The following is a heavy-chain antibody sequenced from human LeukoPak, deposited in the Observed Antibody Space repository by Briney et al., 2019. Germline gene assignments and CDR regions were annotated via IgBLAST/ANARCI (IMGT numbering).Heavy chain of an antibody. CDR2: ISGSGGST. CDR3: AKAWGYDYYYGMDV. D-gene: IGHD1-26*01. V-gene: IGHV3-23*01. Sequence: GGSLRPSCAASGFTFSSYAMSWVRQAPGKGLEWVSAISGSGGSTYYADSVKGRFTISRDNSKNTLYLQMNSLRAEDTAVYYCAKAWGYDYYYGMDVWGQGTTVTVSS. J-gene: IGHJ6*02. CDR1: GFTFSSYA.